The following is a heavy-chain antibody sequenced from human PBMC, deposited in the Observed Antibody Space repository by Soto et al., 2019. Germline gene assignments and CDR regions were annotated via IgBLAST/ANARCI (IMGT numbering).Heavy chain of an antibody. V-gene: IGHV3-53*04. CDR3: ARDKGLGYCSGGSCYSVYMDV. D-gene: IGHD2-15*01. CDR2: IYSGDST. Sequence: EVQLVESGGGLVQPGGSLRLSCAASGFSVSTNYMRWVRRAPRKGLEWVSVIYSGDSTYYADSVKGRFTISRHNSENTLSLQMNSLRAEDTAVYYCARDKGLGYCSGGSCYSVYMDVWGKGTTVTVSS. CDR1: GFSVSTNY. J-gene: IGHJ6*03.